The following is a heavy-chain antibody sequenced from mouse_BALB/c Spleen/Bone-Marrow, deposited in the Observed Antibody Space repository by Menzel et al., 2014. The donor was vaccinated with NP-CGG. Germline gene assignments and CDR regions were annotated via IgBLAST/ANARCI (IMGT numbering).Heavy chain of an antibody. J-gene: IGHJ1*01. Sequence: VKLMESGGGLVQPGGSLRLSCAASGFTFTDYYMSWVRQPPGKALEWLGFIRNKANGYTTYYSASVKGRFTVSRDNSQSILYLQMNTLRAEDSATYYCARDENVGIYWYFDVWGAGTTVTVSS. CDR3: ARDENVGIYWYFDV. V-gene: IGHV7-3*02. CDR2: IRNKANGYTT. CDR1: GFTFTDYY.